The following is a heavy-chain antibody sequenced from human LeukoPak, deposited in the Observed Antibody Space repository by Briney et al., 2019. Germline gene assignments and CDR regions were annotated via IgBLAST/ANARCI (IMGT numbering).Heavy chain of an antibody. J-gene: IGHJ5*02. CDR3: ARDNYSSATGGWFDP. CDR2: IGAYNGST. Sequence: ASVKVSCKASGYTFTSYGISWVRQAPGQGLEWMGWIGAYNGSTNYAQKLQGRVTMTTDTSTSTAYMELRSLRSDDTAVYYCARDNYSSATGGWFDPWGQGTLVTVSS. CDR1: GYTFTSYG. V-gene: IGHV1-18*01. D-gene: IGHD6-19*01.